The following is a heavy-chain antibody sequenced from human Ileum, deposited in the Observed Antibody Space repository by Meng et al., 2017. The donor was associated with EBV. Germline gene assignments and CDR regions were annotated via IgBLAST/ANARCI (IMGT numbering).Heavy chain of an antibody. J-gene: IGHJ5*02. V-gene: IGHV4-34*02. D-gene: IGHD3-22*01. Sequence: QVQLQQCGAGLLKPPETLSLTCAFYGGSFSGYYWSWIRQSPGKGLEWIGEINHSGSTNYNPSLKSRVTISVDTSKNQFSLKLTSVTAADTAVYYCAREARSSGYHPGIGPWGQGTLVTVSS. CDR1: GGSFSGYY. CDR3: AREARSSGYHPGIGP. CDR2: INHSGST.